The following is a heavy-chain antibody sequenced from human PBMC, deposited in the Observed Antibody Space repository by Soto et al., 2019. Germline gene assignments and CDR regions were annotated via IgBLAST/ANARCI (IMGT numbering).Heavy chain of an antibody. V-gene: IGHV4-59*01. CDR3: ARVGGTESYFDY. D-gene: IGHD3-16*01. J-gene: IGHJ4*02. CDR2: IYYSGST. CDR1: GGSISSYY. Sequence: SETLSLTCTVSGGSISSYYWSWIRQPPGKGLEWIGYIYYSGSTNYNPSLKSRVTISVDTSKNQFSLKLSSVTAADTAVYYCARVGGTESYFDYWGQGTLATVSS.